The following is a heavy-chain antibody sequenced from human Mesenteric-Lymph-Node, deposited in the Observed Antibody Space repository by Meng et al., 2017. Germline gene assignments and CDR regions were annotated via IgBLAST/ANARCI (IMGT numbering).Heavy chain of an antibody. CDR1: GYTFTSYG. D-gene: IGHD3-22*01. V-gene: IGHV1-18*01. Sequence: ASVKVSCKASGYTFTSYGISWVRQAPGRGLEWMGWISAYNGNTNYAQKLQGRVTMTTDTSTSTAYMELRSLRSDDTAVYYCARGRDSGYYYGAHAFDIWGQGTMVTVSS. CDR2: ISAYNGNT. J-gene: IGHJ3*02. CDR3: ARGRDSGYYYGAHAFDI.